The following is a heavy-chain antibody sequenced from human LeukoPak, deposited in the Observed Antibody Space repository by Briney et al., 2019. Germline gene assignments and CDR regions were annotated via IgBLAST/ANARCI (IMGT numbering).Heavy chain of an antibody. CDR3: AKDRVTAAGYYFDY. Sequence: GGSLRLSCAASGFTFRNYGLSWVRQAPGKGLEWVATISASGGTIHYADSVRGRFTISRDNSKNTLFLEMNSLRAEDTAVYYCAKDRVTAAGYYFDYWGQGTLVTVSS. J-gene: IGHJ4*02. D-gene: IGHD6-13*01. V-gene: IGHV3-23*01. CDR2: ISASGGTI. CDR1: GFTFRNYG.